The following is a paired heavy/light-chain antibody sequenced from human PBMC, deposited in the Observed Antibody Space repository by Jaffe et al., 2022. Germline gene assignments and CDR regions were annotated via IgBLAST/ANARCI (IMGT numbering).Light chain of an antibody. CDR1: KLGDKS. CDR2: QHS. CDR3: QAWDSRTALV. J-gene: IGLJ3*02. Sequence: SYELTQPPSVSVSPGQTASITCSGDKLGDKSTCWYQQKPGQSPVLVIYQHSRRPSGIPERFSGSNSGNTATLTISGTQAMDEADYYCQAWDSRTALVFGGGTRLTVL. V-gene: IGLV3-1*01.
Heavy chain of an antibody. CDR1: GYTFDNYY. CDR2: INPSGGRT. Sequence: QVQLVQSGAELKKPGASVKVSCRTTGYTFDNYYMHWVRQAPGQGLEWMGVINPSGGRTVYAQKFQSRVTLTRDTSAVTVYMELISLRSEDTAVYFCARAQSPYYFDYWGQGTLVTVSS. CDR3: ARAQSPYYFDY. V-gene: IGHV1-46*02. J-gene: IGHJ4*02.